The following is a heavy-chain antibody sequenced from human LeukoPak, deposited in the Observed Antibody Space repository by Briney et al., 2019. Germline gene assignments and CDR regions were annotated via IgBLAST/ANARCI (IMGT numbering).Heavy chain of an antibody. V-gene: IGHV3-74*01. CDR1: GFTFSSYW. D-gene: IGHD4-17*01. Sequence: PGGSLRLSCAASGFTFSSYWMHWVRQAPGKGLVWVSRINSDGSSTSYADSVKGRFTISRDNAKNTLYLQMNSLRAEDTAVYYCARESYGDQRLDYWGQGTLVTVSS. CDR3: ARESYGDQRLDY. CDR2: INSDGSST. J-gene: IGHJ4*02.